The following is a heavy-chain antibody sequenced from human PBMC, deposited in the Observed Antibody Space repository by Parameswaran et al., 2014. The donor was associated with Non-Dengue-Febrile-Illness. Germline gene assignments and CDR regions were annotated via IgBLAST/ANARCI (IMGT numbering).Heavy chain of an antibody. CDR2: IKQDGSEK. D-gene: IGHD2-2*01. Sequence: VRQMPGKGLEWVANIKQDGSEKYYVDSVKGRFTISRDNAKNSLYLQMNSLRAEDTAVYYCARDRRDCSSTSCYAIYYYYYGMDVWGQGTTVTVSS. V-gene: IGHV3-7*03. J-gene: IGHJ6*02. CDR3: ARDRRDCSSTSCYAIYYYYYGMDV.